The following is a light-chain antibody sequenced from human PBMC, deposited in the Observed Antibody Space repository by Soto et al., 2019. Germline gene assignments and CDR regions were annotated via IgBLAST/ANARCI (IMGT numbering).Light chain of an antibody. J-gene: IGKJ1*01. CDR2: GAS. V-gene: IGKV3-15*01. Sequence: EIVMTQSPVTLSVSPGERATLCCRASQSVSSNLAWYQQKPGQAPRLLIYGASTRATGVPARFSGSGSGTEFTLTISSLQSEDFAVYYCQHYNNWPPWTFGQGTKVEIK. CDR3: QHYNNWPPWT. CDR1: QSVSSN.